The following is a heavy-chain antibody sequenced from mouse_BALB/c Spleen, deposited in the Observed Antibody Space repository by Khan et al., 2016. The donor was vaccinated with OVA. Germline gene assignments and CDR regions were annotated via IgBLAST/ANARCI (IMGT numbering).Heavy chain of an antibody. Sequence: VQLQQSGAELAKPGASVKMSCKASGYTFTTYWMHWVKQGPGQGLEWIGYINPTSGYTDYNEKFKDRATLSADRSSSTAYMQLSSLTSEDSAVYYWTRDRIDYWGQGTTLTVSS. J-gene: IGHJ2*01. CDR3: TRDRIDY. V-gene: IGHV1-7*01. CDR1: GYTFTTYW. CDR2: INPTSGYT.